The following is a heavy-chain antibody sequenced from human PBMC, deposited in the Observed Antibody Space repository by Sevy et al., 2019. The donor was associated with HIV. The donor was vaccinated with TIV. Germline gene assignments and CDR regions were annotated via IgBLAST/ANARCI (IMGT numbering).Heavy chain of an antibody. D-gene: IGHD2-2*02. J-gene: IGHJ6*02. CDR3: AKDRAQLLYLGERGMDI. V-gene: IGHV3-23*01. Sequence: GGSLRLSCAASGFTFSSYAMSWVRQAPGKGLEWVSAISGRGGSTYYADSVKGRFTISRDNSKNTLYLQMNSLRAEDTAVSYCAKDRAQLLYLGERGMDIWGQGTTVTVSS. CDR1: GFTFSSYA. CDR2: ISGRGGST.